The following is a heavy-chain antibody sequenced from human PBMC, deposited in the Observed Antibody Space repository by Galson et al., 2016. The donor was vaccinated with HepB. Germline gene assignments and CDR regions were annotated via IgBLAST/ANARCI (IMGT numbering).Heavy chain of an antibody. V-gene: IGHV4-31*03. CDR1: GGSVSSGGYF. CDR3: ARDYSTTAYWFDP. J-gene: IGHJ5*02. Sequence: TLSLTCTVSGGSVSSGGYFWSWIRQLPGKGLEWIGYIYHSGSTHYNPSLKCRLNMSVDTSKNQFSLKLSSVTAADTAVYYCARDYSTTAYWFDPWGQGILVTVSS. D-gene: IGHD6-13*01. CDR2: IYHSGST.